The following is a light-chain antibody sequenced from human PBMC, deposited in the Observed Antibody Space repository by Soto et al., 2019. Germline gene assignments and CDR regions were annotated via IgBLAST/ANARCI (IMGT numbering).Light chain of an antibody. CDR3: QSYDSSLGYV. Sequence: QSVLTQPPSVSGAPGQRVTISCTGSSSNIGAGYDVHWYQHLPGTAPKLLIYGNSNRPSGVPDRFSGSKSGTSASLAITGLQAEDEADYYCQSYDSSLGYVFGNGTKVTVL. CDR1: SSNIGAGYD. J-gene: IGLJ1*01. V-gene: IGLV1-40*01. CDR2: GNS.